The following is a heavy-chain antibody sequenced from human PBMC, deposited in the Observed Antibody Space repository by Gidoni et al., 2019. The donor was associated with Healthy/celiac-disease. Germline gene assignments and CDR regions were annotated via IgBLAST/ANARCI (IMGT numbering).Heavy chain of an antibody. CDR1: GFTFSSYA. D-gene: IGHD1-26*01. CDR2: ISGSVVST. CDR3: AKLDGGSYYFVAFDI. V-gene: IGHV3-23*01. Sequence: EVQLLESGGGLVQPGGSLRLSCVASGFTFSSYAMSWVRQAPGKGLEWVSAISGSVVSTYYADSVKGRFTITRDNSKNTLYLQMNSLRAEDTAVYYCAKLDGGSYYFVAFDIWGQGTMVTVSS. J-gene: IGHJ3*02.